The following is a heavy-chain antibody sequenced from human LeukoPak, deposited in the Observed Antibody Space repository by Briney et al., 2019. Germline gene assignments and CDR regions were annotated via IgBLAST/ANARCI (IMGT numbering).Heavy chain of an antibody. V-gene: IGHV3-21*01. J-gene: IGHJ4*02. CDR3: ARVDLVGATGGVFDY. CDR1: GFTFSSYS. D-gene: IGHD1-26*01. Sequence: GGSLRLSCAASGFTFSSYSMNWVRQAPGKGLEWVSYISSSSSYIYYADSVKGRFTISRDNAKNSLYLQMNSLRAEDTAVYYCARVDLVGATGGVFDYWGQGTLVTVSS. CDR2: ISSSSSYI.